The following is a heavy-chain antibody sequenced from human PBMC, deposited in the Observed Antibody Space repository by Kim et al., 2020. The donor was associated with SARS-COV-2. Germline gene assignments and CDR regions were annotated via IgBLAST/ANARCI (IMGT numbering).Heavy chain of an antibody. CDR2: IKQGGSEK. V-gene: IGHV3-7*01. CDR3: ARCRGVAEAFDI. D-gene: IGHD2-15*01. J-gene: IGHJ3*02. CDR1: GFTFSSSW. Sequence: GGSLRLSCAASGFTFSSSWMSWVRQAPGKGLEWVANIKQGGSEKYYVDSVKGRFTVSRDNAKNSLFLQMNSLRAEDTAVYYCARCRGVAEAFDIWGQGTMVTVSS.